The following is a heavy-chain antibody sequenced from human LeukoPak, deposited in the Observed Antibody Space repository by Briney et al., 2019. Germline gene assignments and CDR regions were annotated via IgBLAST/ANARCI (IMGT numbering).Heavy chain of an antibody. CDR1: GGSISSYY. J-gene: IGHJ3*02. CDR3: ARGLGITFGGVIAATDAFDI. Sequence: PSETLSLTCTVSGGSISSYYWSWIRQPAGKGLEWIGRIYTSGSTNYNPFLKSRVTMSVDTSKNQFSLKLSSVTAADTAVYYCARGLGITFGGVIAATDAFDIWGQGTMVTVSS. V-gene: IGHV4-4*07. D-gene: IGHD3-16*02. CDR2: IYTSGST.